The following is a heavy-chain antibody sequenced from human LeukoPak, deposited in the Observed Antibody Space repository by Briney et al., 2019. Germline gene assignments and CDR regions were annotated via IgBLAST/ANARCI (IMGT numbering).Heavy chain of an antibody. CDR3: AKREAAIGVIDY. V-gene: IGHV3-23*01. Sequence: GGCLRLSCAASGFTFSTYAMGWVRQAPGKGLEWVSVIGGSGANTYYADAVKGRFTMPRDNSKNTLYLQMNSLRVEDTAVYYCAKREAAIGVIDYWGQGTLVTVSS. J-gene: IGHJ4*02. CDR1: GFTFSTYA. CDR2: IGGSGANT. D-gene: IGHD6-13*01.